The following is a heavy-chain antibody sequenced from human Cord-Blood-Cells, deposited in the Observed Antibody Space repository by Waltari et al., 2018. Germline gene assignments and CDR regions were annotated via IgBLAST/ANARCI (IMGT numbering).Heavy chain of an antibody. CDR2: IYHSGRT. CDR3: ARRTRHCSGGSCYFDY. CDR1: GGSISSSNW. J-gene: IGHJ4*02. Sequence: QVQLQESGPGLVKPSGTLSLTCAVSGGSISSSNWWSWVRQPPGKGLEWIGEIYHSGRTNYNPSLKGRVTRSVDKSKNQFSLKLSSVTAADTAVYYCARRTRHCSGGSCYFDYWGQGTLVTVSS. V-gene: IGHV4-4*02. D-gene: IGHD2-15*01.